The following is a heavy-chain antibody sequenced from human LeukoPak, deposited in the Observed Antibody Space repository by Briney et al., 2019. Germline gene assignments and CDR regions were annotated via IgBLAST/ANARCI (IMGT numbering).Heavy chain of an antibody. J-gene: IGHJ4*02. CDR1: GFTFSSYG. CDR3: AKDQLVGATTY. Sequence: PGRSLRLSCAASGFTFSSYGMHWVRQAPGKGLEWVAVISYDGSNKYYADSVKGRFTISRDNSKNTLYLQMNSLRAEDTAVYYCAKDQLVGATTYWGQGTLVTVSS. D-gene: IGHD1-26*01. CDR2: ISYDGSNK. V-gene: IGHV3-30*18.